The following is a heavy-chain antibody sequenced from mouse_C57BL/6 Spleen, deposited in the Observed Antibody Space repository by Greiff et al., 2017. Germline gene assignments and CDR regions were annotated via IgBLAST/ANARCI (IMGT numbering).Heavy chain of an antibody. CDR1: GYSITSGYY. D-gene: IGHD1-1*01. Sequence: EVQLQESGPGLVKPSQSLSLTCSVTGYSITSGYYWNWIRQFPGNKLEWMGYISYDGSNNYNPSLKNRISITRDTSKNQFFLKLNSVTTEDTATYYCARVYYGSSSYFDVWGTGTTVTVSS. J-gene: IGHJ1*03. CDR2: ISYDGSN. CDR3: ARVYYGSSSYFDV. V-gene: IGHV3-6*01.